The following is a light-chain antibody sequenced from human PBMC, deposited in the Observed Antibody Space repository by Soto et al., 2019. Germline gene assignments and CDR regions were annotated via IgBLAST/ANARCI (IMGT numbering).Light chain of an antibody. CDR1: QSVLYSSNNKNY. V-gene: IGKV4-1*01. CDR2: WAS. J-gene: IGKJ5*01. Sequence: DIVMTQSPDSLAVSLGERATINCKSSQSVLYSSNNKNYLAWYQQKPGQPPKLLISWASTRESGVPDRFSGSGSGTHFTLTISSLQAEDAAVYYCQQYYTTPPITFGQGTRLEIK. CDR3: QQYYTTPPIT.